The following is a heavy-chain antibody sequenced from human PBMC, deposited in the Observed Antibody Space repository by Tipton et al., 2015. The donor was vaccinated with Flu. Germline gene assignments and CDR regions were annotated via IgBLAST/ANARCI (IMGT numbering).Heavy chain of an antibody. V-gene: IGHV1-69*01. D-gene: IGHD1-7*01. CDR2: IIPIFGTA. Sequence: QLMQSGAEVKKPGSSVKVSCKASGGTFSSYAISWVRQAPGQGLEWMGGIIPIFGTATYAQKFQGRVTITADESTSTAYMELSSLRSEDTAVYYCARGGITGTTMHYYYGMDVWGQGTTVTVSS. CDR1: GGTFSSYA. J-gene: IGHJ6*02. CDR3: ARGGITGTTMHYYYGMDV.